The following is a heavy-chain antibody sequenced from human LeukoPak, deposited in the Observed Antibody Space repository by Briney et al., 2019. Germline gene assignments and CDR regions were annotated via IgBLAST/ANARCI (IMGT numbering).Heavy chain of an antibody. D-gene: IGHD3-9*01. CDR1: GFTVSSNY. Sequence: PGGSLRLSCAASGFTVSSNYMSWVRQAPGKGLEWVAVISYDGSNKYYADSVKGRFTISRDNSKNTLYLQMNSLRAEDTAVYYCAKVWAMGDILTGYSKNYYYYYGMDVWSQGTTVTVSS. J-gene: IGHJ6*02. CDR3: AKVWAMGDILTGYSKNYYYYYGMDV. CDR2: ISYDGSNK. V-gene: IGHV3-30*18.